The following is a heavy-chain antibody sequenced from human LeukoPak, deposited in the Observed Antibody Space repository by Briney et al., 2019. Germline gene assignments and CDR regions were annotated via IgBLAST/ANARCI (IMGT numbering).Heavy chain of an antibody. CDR3: ARVLSGSGHYYYMDV. D-gene: IGHD3-3*01. V-gene: IGHV4-59*02. CDR2: IYYSGNT. CDR1: GGSVSNYY. Sequence: PSETLSLTCIVSGGSVSNYYWSWIGQSPGKGLEWIGYIYYSGNTNYNPSLKSRVTISVDTSKNQFSLKLITVTAADTGVYYCARVLSGSGHYYYMDVWGKGTTVTVSS. J-gene: IGHJ6*03.